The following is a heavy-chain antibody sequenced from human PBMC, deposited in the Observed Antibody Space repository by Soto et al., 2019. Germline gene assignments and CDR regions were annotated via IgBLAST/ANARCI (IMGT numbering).Heavy chain of an antibody. Sequence: GGSLRLSCAASGFTFSSYGMHWVRQAPGKGLEWVAVISYDGSNKYYADSVNGRFTISRDNSQNTLYLQMNSLRAEDTAVYYCAKGAYAIAVRPPRYLLAVRAQRTTVTVSS. D-gene: IGHD2-8*01. CDR1: GFTFSSYG. J-gene: IGHJ6*02. CDR2: ISYDGSNK. CDR3: AKGAYAIAVRPPRYLLAV. V-gene: IGHV3-30*18.